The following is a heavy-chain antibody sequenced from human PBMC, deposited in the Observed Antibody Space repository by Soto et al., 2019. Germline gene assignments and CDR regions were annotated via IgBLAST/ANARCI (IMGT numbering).Heavy chain of an antibody. J-gene: IGHJ5*02. V-gene: IGHV4-39*01. D-gene: IGHD3-16*01. CDR2: IYYSGST. CDR1: GGSISSRSYY. Sequence: XATLSLTCSVCGGSISSRSYYWGWIRQPPGKGLEWIGSIYYSGSTYYNPSLESRVTISVDTSKNQFSLKLSSMTATDTAVYYCARGYYSSGWFDPWGQGTLVTVSS. CDR3: ARGYYSSGWFDP.